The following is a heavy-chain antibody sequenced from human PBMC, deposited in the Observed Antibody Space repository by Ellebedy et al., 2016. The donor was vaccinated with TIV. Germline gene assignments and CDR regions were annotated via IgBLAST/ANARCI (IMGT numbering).Heavy chain of an antibody. D-gene: IGHD4-23*01. CDR1: GGTFSSYA. CDR3: ARDLGVTPGNWFDP. J-gene: IGHJ5*02. V-gene: IGHV1-69*13. Sequence: AASVKVSCKASGGTFSSYAISWVRQAPGQGLEWMGGIIPIFGTANYAQKFQGRVTITADESTSTAYMELSSLRSEDTAVYYCARDLGVTPGNWFDPWGQGTLVTVSS. CDR2: IIPIFGTA.